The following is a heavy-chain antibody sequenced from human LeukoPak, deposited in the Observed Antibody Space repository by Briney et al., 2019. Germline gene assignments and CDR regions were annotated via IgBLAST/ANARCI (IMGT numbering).Heavy chain of an antibody. V-gene: IGHV4-34*01. D-gene: IGHD6-13*01. Sequence: SGTLSLTCAVYGGSFSGYYWSWIRQPPGKGLEWIGEINHSGSTNYNPSLKSRVTISVDTSKNQFSLKLSSVTAADTAVYYCARAGKLPIAAAGNPYYYYYMDVWGKGTTVTVSS. CDR2: INHSGST. CDR3: ARAGKLPIAAAGNPYYYYYMDV. CDR1: GGSFSGYY. J-gene: IGHJ6*03.